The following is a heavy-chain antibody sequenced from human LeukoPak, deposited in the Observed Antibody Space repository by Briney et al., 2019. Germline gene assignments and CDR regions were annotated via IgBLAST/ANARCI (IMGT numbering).Heavy chain of an antibody. Sequence: ASVKVSCKVSGYTLTELSMHWVRQAPGKGLEWMGGFDPEDGETIYAQKFQGRVTMTRDTSTSTVYMELSSLRSEDTAVYYCVRGSTSPRGYFDYWGQGTLVTVSS. CDR3: VRGSTSPRGYFDY. V-gene: IGHV1-24*01. J-gene: IGHJ4*02. CDR1: GYTLTELS. CDR2: FDPEDGET. D-gene: IGHD1-26*01.